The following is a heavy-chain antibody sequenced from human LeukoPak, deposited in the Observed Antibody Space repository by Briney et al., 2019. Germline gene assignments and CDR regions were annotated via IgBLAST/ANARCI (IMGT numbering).Heavy chain of an antibody. CDR3: ARASNYDSSGYYFGSAFDI. D-gene: IGHD3-22*01. CDR2: ISAYNGNT. Sequence: ASVKVSCKASGYTFTSYGISWVRQAPGQGLEWMGWISAYNGNTNYAQKLQGRVTMTTDTSTSTAYMELRSLRSDDTAVYYCARASNYDSSGYYFGSAFDIWGQGTMVTVSS. CDR1: GYTFTSYG. V-gene: IGHV1-18*01. J-gene: IGHJ3*02.